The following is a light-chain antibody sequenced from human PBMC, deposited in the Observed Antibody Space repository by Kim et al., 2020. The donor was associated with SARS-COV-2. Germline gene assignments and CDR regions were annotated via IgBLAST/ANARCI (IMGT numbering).Light chain of an antibody. CDR3: CSYAGSSTFVV. CDR2: EVS. CDR1: SSAVGNYNL. Sequence: PFTIACTGTSSAVGNYNLVSWYQQYPGKAPKLMIYEVSKRPSGVSNRFSGSKSGNTASLTISGLQAEDEADYYCCSYAGSSTFVVFGGGTQLTVL. J-gene: IGLJ2*01. V-gene: IGLV2-23*02.